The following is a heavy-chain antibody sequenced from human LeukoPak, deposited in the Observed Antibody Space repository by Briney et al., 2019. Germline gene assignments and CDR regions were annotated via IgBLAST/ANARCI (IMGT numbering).Heavy chain of an antibody. Sequence: PSQTLSLTCTVSGGSISSGGYYWSWIRPHPGKGLEWIGYIYYSGSTYSDPSLKSRVSISVATSKNQFSLKLGAVTAADSAGDYCARGGGYGYYYGWFDPWGQGTLVTVSS. CDR1: GGSISSGGYY. D-gene: IGHD4-17*01. J-gene: IGHJ5*02. CDR2: IYYSGST. CDR3: ARGGGYGYYYGWFDP. V-gene: IGHV4-31*03.